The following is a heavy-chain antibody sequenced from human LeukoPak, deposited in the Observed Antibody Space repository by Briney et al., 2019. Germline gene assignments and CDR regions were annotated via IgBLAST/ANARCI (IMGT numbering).Heavy chain of an antibody. D-gene: IGHD3-3*01. CDR2: IVPVVGIP. Sequence: ASVKVSCKASGGTFISNPISWVRQAPGQGLQWMGRIVPVVGIPVYAQTFQGRVTITADKSPSAVYMELKSLTSEDTAVYYCARDVDYDCWRGQPWGQGTLIIVS. CDR1: GGTFISNP. J-gene: IGHJ5*02. CDR3: ARDVDYDCWRGQP. V-gene: IGHV1-69*04.